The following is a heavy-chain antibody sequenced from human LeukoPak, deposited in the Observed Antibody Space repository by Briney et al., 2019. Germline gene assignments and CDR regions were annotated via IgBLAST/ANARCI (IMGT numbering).Heavy chain of an antibody. CDR1: GYTFTGYY. D-gene: IGHD2-2*01. CDR2: INPNSGGT. CDR3: AGVVVPAALGIYYYGMDV. Sequence: ASVKVSCKASGYTFTGYYMHWGRQAPGQGLEWMGWINPNSGGTNYAQKFQGRVTMTRDTSIRTAYMELSRLRSDDTAVYYCAGVVVPAALGIYYYGMDVWGQGTTVTVSS. V-gene: IGHV1-2*02. J-gene: IGHJ6*02.